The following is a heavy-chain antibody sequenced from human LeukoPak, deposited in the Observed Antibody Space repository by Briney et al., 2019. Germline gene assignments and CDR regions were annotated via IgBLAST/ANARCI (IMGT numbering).Heavy chain of an antibody. CDR2: IRSKAYGGTT. D-gene: IGHD6-19*01. CDR3: TRAGSGWSGGAFDI. V-gene: IGHV3-49*04. CDR1: RFTFGDYA. J-gene: IGHJ3*02. Sequence: GGSLRLSCTASRFTFGDYAMSWVRQAPGKGLEWVGFIRSKAYGGTTEYAASVKGRFTISRDDSKSIAYLQMNSLKTEDTAVYYCTRAGSGWSGGAFDIWGQGTMVTVSS.